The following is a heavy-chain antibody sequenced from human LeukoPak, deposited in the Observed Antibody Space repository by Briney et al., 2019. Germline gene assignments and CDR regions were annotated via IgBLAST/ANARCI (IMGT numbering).Heavy chain of an antibody. V-gene: IGHV1-69*05. Sequence: SVKVSCKASGYTFTGYYMHWVRQAPGQGLEWMGGIIPIFGTANYAQKFQGRVTITTDESTSTAYMELSSLRSEDTAVYYCARDYDSSGFFAFDIWGQGTMVTVSS. CDR3: ARDYDSSGFFAFDI. CDR2: IIPIFGTA. J-gene: IGHJ3*02. D-gene: IGHD3-22*01. CDR1: GYTFTGYY.